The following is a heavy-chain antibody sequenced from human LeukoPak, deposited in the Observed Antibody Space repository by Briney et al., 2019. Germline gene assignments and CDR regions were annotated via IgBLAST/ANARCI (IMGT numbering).Heavy chain of an antibody. J-gene: IGHJ5*02. CDR3: AKNTNTDWFDP. CDR1: GFTFSNYA. CDR2: ISGSGGST. D-gene: IGHD2-2*02. V-gene: IGHV3-23*01. Sequence: GGSLRLSCAASGFTFSNYAMSWVRQAPGKGLEWVSAISGSGGSTYYADSVKGRFTISRDNSKNTLYLQMNSLRAEDTALYCCAKNTNTDWFDPWGQGTLLTVSS.